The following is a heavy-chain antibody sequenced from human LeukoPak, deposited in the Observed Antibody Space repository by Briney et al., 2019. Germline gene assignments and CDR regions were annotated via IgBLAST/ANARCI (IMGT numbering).Heavy chain of an antibody. CDR1: GGTFSSYA. CDR2: IIPIFGTA. V-gene: IGHV1-69*13. CDR3: ARDPSLVDTYYYYGMDV. Sequence: SVKVSCKASGGTFSSYAISWVRQAPGQGLEWMGGIIPIFGTANYAQKFQGRVTITADESTSTAYMELSSLRSEDTAVYYCARDPSLVDTYYYYGMDVWGQGTTVTVSS. D-gene: IGHD5-18*01. J-gene: IGHJ6*02.